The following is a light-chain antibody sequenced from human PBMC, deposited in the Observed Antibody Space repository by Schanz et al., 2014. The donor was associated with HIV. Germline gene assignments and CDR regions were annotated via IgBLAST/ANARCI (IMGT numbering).Light chain of an antibody. CDR1: SSDVGGYNH. Sequence: QSALTQPASVSGSPGQSITISCTGTSSDVGGYNHVSWYQQHPGKAPKLMIYEGIKRPSGVPDRFSGSKSGSTASLTVSGLQPEDEADYYCSSFAGSNIPWVFGGGTKLTVL. V-gene: IGLV2-8*01. CDR3: SSFAGSNIPWV. CDR2: EGI. J-gene: IGLJ3*02.